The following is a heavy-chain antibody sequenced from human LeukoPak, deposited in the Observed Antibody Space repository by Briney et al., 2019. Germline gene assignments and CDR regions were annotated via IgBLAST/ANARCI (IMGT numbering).Heavy chain of an antibody. J-gene: IGHJ4*02. CDR2: ISSSGNT. CDR3: ARLGAGPTYYDFWSGYSSFYFDY. CDR1: GGSTSSGNYY. D-gene: IGHD3-3*01. V-gene: IGHV4-39*02. Sequence: TSETLSLTCTVSGGSTSSGNYYWGWIRQPPGKGLEWIGGISSSGNTYYNPSLKSRITISIDTSKNHFSLKLSSVSAADTAVYYCARLGAGPTYYDFWSGYSSFYFDYWGQGTLVTVSS.